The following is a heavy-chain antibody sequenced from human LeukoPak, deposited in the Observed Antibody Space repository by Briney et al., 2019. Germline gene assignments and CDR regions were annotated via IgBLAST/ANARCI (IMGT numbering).Heavy chain of an antibody. Sequence: PGGSLRLSCAASGFTFSSYAMSWVRQAPGKGLEWVSAISGSGGSTYYADSVKGRFTISRDNSKNTLYLQMNSLRAEDTAVYYCAKGLRQWLVRHDAFDIWGQGTMVTVSS. CDR2: ISGSGGST. D-gene: IGHD6-19*01. CDR3: AKGLRQWLVRHDAFDI. CDR1: GFTFSSYA. V-gene: IGHV3-23*01. J-gene: IGHJ3*02.